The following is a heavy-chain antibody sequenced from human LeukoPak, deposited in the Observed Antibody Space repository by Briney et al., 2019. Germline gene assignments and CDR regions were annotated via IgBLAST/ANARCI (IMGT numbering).Heavy chain of an antibody. D-gene: IGHD5-24*01. CDR3: ARGVARWLQLSWYFDL. CDR2: INHSGST. CDR1: GGSISSYY. V-gene: IGHV4-34*01. J-gene: IGHJ2*01. Sequence: PSETLSLTCTVSGGSISSYYWSWIRRPPGKGLEWIGEINHSGSTNYNPSLKSRVTISVDTSKNQFSLKLSSVTAADTAVYYCARGVARWLQLSWYFDLWGRGTLVTVSS.